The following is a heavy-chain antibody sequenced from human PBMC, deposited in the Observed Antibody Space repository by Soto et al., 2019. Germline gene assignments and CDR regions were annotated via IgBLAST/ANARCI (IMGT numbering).Heavy chain of an antibody. V-gene: IGHV3-33*01. CDR3: ARGEVGATTPNFDY. Sequence: QVQLVESGGGVVQPGRSLRLSCAASGFTFSSYGMHWVRQAPGKGLEWVAGIWYDGSNKYYADSVKGRFTISRDNSKNTLYLQMNSLRAEDTAVYYCARGEVGATTPNFDYWGQGTLVTVSS. J-gene: IGHJ4*02. CDR2: IWYDGSNK. CDR1: GFTFSSYG. D-gene: IGHD1-26*01.